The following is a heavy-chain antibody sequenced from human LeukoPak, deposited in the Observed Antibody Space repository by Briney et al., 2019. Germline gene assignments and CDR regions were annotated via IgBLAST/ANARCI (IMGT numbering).Heavy chain of an antibody. CDR3: ARVYLERLTAGYFDH. CDR2: ISDDGRHN. Sequence: GGSLRLSWAASGFTFSTYAMKWVRQAAGKGLEWVAVISDDGRHNYYADSVKGRFTISRDNSKSTLYQQMNSLRDDDSAAYFCARVYLERLTAGYFDHWGQGTQVTVSP. V-gene: IGHV3-30*04. J-gene: IGHJ4*02. D-gene: IGHD2-8*01. CDR1: GFTFSTYA.